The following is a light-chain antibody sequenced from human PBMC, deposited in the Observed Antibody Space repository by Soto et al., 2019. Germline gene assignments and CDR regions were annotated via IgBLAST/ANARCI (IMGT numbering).Light chain of an antibody. CDR3: CSYAGSSTFV. CDR2: EGS. Sequence: QSALTQPASVSGSPGQSITISCTGTSSDVGSYDLVSWYQQHPGKAPKLMIYEGSKRPSGDSNRFSGSKSGNTASLTISGLQAEDEADYYCCSYAGSSTFVFGGGTQLTVL. CDR1: SSDVGSYDL. J-gene: IGLJ7*01. V-gene: IGLV2-23*03.